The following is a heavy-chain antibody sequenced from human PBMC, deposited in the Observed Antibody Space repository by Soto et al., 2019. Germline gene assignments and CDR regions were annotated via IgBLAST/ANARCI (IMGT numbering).Heavy chain of an antibody. CDR2: IYYSGST. V-gene: IGHV4-59*08. CDR3: ARKSSSWPNREIDY. D-gene: IGHD6-13*01. Sequence: PSETLSLTCTVSGGSISSYYWSWIRQPPGKGLEWIGYIYYSGSTNYNPSLKSRVTISVDTSKNQFSLKLSSVTAADTAVYYCARKSSSWPNREIDYWGQGTLVTVSS. J-gene: IGHJ4*02. CDR1: GGSISSYY.